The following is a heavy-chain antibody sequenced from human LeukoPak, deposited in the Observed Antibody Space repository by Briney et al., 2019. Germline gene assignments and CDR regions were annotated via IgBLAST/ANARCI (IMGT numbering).Heavy chain of an antibody. CDR3: AKGRRGYSYGYPYYYYYYYMDV. CDR1: GFTFSSYA. D-gene: IGHD5-18*01. V-gene: IGHV3-23*01. CDR2: ISGSGGST. J-gene: IGHJ6*03. Sequence: GSLRLSCAASGFTFSSYAMSWVRQAPGKGLEWVSAISGSGGSTYYADSVKGRFTISRDNSKNTLYLQMNSLRAEDTAVYYCAKGRRGYSYGYPYYYYYYYMDVWGKGTTVTVSS.